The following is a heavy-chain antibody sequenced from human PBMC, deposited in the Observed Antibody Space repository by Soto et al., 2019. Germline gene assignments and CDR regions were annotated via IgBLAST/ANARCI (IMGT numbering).Heavy chain of an antibody. CDR2: ISSGGNTI. J-gene: IGHJ6*02. V-gene: IGHV3-48*03. CDR1: GFGFSAYE. CDR3: ARERPSADFWSGYSYGLDV. Sequence: GESLKISCAASGFGFSAYEMNWVRQAPGKGLEWVAYISSGGNTIYYADSVKGRFTISRDTGENTLFLQMNSLRDEDTAIYYCARERPSADFWSGYSYGLDVWGQGTTVTVSS. D-gene: IGHD3-3*01.